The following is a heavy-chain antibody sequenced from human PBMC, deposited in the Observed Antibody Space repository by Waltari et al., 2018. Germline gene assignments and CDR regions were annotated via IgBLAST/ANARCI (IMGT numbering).Heavy chain of an antibody. V-gene: IGHV3-11*06. D-gene: IGHD3-9*01. J-gene: IGHJ4*02. Sequence: KGRFTIARDNAKNSLFLQLNSLRAEDTAIYYCARVGTDYDILTGLYLFDSWGQGTLVTVSS. CDR3: ARVGTDYDILTGLYLFDS.